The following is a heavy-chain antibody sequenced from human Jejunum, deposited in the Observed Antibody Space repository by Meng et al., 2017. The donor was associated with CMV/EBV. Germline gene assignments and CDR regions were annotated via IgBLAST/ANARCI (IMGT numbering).Heavy chain of an antibody. Sequence: QVQLWGSAPGWGKPSWTPSLTCTGSGGSISSSSYYWGWIRQPPGKGLEWIGSIYYSGTTYYTPSLKSRVTISVDTSKNQFSLKLSSVTAADTAVYYCASPLGILGIVDLWGRGTLVTVSS. D-gene: IGHD7-27*01. CDR3: ASPLGILGIVDL. CDR2: IYYSGTT. V-gene: IGHV4-39*01. CDR1: GGSISSSSYY. J-gene: IGHJ2*01.